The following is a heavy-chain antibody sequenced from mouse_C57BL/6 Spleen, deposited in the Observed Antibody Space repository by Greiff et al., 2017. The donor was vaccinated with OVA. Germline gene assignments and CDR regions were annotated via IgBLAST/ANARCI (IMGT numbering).Heavy chain of an antibody. J-gene: IGHJ2*01. CDR2: ISSGGSYT. CDR3: ARGDYYGSSYVGDY. Sequence: EVMLVESGGDLVKPGGSLKLSCAASGFTFSSYGMSWVRQTPDKRLEWVATISSGGSYTYYPDSVKGRFTISRDNAKNTLYLQMSSLKSEDTAMYYCARGDYYGSSYVGDYWGQGTTLTVSS. V-gene: IGHV5-6*01. CDR1: GFTFSSYG. D-gene: IGHD1-1*01.